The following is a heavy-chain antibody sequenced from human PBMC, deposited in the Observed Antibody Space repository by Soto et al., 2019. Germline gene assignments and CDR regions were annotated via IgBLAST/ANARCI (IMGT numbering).Heavy chain of an antibody. V-gene: IGHV1-18*01. Sequence: QAPLVQSGPEVREPGASVSISCKASGYKFTSFGFVWVRQAPGHGLEWVGRISPYNGRTEYAEKFRGRVTLTRDTSTSTVYMDLSSLRSDDTAVYYCARDRYGGNCCDAFDIWGQGTLVTVSS. CDR1: GYKFTSFG. D-gene: IGHD2-15*01. CDR2: ISPYNGRT. J-gene: IGHJ3*02. CDR3: ARDRYGGNCCDAFDI.